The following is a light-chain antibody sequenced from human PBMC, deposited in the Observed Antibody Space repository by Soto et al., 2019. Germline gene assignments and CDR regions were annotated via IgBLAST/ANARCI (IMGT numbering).Light chain of an antibody. Sequence: TVLTQSPATLSLSPGERATLSCKASQSIGNSLGWFQQKPGQAPRLLIDDAFNRAPGIPARFTGSGSGSDVTLTISRIEPADFGVYYCRQRHNLPLTYGGGTKVEIK. CDR1: QSIGNS. CDR3: RQRHNLPLT. V-gene: IGKV3-11*01. CDR2: DAF. J-gene: IGKJ4*01.